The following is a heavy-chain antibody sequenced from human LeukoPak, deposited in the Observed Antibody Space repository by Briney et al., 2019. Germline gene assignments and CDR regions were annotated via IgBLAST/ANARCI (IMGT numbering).Heavy chain of an antibody. CDR1: GFMFSNYG. Sequence: GGSLRLSCAASGFMFSNYGMSWVRQAPGKGLDWVSTISGSGVTTYFADSVKGRFAIPRDNSKNTLYLQMNSLRAEDTAVYYCAEDQSDGGISHILDPWGQGTLVTVPS. D-gene: IGHD3-16*01. CDR3: AEDQSDGGISHILDP. J-gene: IGHJ5*02. CDR2: ISGSGVTT. V-gene: IGHV3-23*01.